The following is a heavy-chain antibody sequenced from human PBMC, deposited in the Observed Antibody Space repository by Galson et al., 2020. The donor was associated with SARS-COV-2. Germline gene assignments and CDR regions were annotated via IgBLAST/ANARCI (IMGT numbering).Heavy chain of an antibody. CDR2: IWYDGSNK. Sequence: GGSLRLSCAASGFTFSSYGMHWVRQAPGKGLEWVAVIWYDGSNKYYADSVKGRFTISRDNSKNTLYLQMNSLRAEDTAVYYCARLYSYGSGDGMDVWGQGTTVTVSS. CDR3: ARLYSYGSGDGMDV. CDR1: GFTFSSYG. J-gene: IGHJ6*02. D-gene: IGHD5-18*01. V-gene: IGHV3-33*01.